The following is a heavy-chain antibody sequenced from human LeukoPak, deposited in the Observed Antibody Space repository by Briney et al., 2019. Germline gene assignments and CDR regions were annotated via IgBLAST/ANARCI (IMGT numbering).Heavy chain of an antibody. D-gene: IGHD3-10*01. CDR1: GFTFSRYV. CDR3: AKWMRLLWFGDGPDDAFDI. V-gene: IGHV3-30*02. CDR2: IRYDGSNK. Sequence: PGGSLRLSCAASGFTFSRYVMHWVRQAPGKGLEWVAFIRYDGSNKYYADSVKGRFTISRDNSKNTLYLQMNSLSAEDTAVYYCAKWMRLLWFGDGPDDAFDICGQGRMVTVSS. J-gene: IGHJ3*02.